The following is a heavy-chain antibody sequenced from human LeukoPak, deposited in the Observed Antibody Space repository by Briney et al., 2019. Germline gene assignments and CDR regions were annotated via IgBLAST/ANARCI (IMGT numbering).Heavy chain of an antibody. D-gene: IGHD1-26*01. Sequence: EASVKVSCKASGYTLTSYDINWVRQATGQGLEWMGWMNPNSGRTGYAQNFQGRITITRNTSISTAYMELSSLRSEDTAVYYCARRKGLSGSYQLGYWGQGTLVTVSS. CDR3: ARRKGLSGSYQLGY. J-gene: IGHJ4*02. CDR2: MNPNSGRT. CDR1: GYTLTSYD. V-gene: IGHV1-8*01.